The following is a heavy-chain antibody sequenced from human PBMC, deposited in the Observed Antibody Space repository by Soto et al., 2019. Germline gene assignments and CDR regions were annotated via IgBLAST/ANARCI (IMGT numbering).Heavy chain of an antibody. Sequence: QEQLVQSGAEVKKSGSSVKVSCKDTGGLFSSYAVSWVRQAPGQGLEWMGGIIPVFDTVYYAQKFQGRVTSTDGESTNTAYMELSSLRSEDTAMYYFARGGIVYVWFNEFWGQGTLVTVSS. CDR2: IIPVFDTV. J-gene: IGHJ4*02. CDR1: GGLFSSYA. D-gene: IGHD3-16*01. CDR3: ARGGIVYVWFNEF. V-gene: IGHV1-69*01.